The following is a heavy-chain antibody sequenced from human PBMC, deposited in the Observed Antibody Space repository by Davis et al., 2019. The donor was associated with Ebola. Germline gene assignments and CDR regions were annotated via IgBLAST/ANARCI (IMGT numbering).Heavy chain of an antibody. CDR1: GYSFTTYT. D-gene: IGHD1-26*01. J-gene: IGHJ4*02. V-gene: IGHV1-3*01. Sequence: ASVKVSCKASGYSFTTYTIHWVRQAPGQRLEWMGWITPGNGNTRYSQKFQGRVTITRDTSASTAYMELSSLRSEDTAVYYCARVYTSGSYYFDYWGQGTLVTVSS. CDR3: ARVYTSGSYYFDY. CDR2: ITPGNGNT.